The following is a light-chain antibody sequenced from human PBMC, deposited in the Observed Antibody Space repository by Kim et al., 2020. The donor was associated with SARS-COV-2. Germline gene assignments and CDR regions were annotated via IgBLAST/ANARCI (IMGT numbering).Light chain of an antibody. Sequence: GKTVTISCTRSSGSIASNYVQWYQQRPGSAPTTVIYEDNQRPSGVPDRFSGSIDSSSNSASLTISGLNTEDEADYYCQSYDSSTVVFGGGTQLTVL. V-gene: IGLV6-57*03. CDR1: SGSIASNY. CDR3: QSYDSSTVV. CDR2: EDN. J-gene: IGLJ2*01.